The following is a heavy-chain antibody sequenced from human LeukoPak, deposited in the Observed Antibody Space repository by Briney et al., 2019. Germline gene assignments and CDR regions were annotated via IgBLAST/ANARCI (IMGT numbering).Heavy chain of an antibody. CDR3: ASRWILGYCSSNTCGHNYYNGMDV. CDR2: IIPMYTTA. D-gene: IGHD2-2*01. V-gene: IGHV1-69*01. Sequence: SVKVSCKVSGGTLSGFAISWARQAPGQGLEWMGGIIPMYTTANYAQKFQGRVTITADESTNTAYMELSSLISEDTAVYYCASRWILGYCSSNTCGHNYYNGMDVWGKGTTVTVSP. J-gene: IGHJ6*04. CDR1: GGTLSGFA.